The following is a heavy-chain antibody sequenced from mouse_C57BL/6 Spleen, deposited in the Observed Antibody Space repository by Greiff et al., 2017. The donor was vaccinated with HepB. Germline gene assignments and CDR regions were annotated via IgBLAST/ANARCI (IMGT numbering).Heavy chain of an antibody. CDR3: ARGGAYGYYRGVFDY. J-gene: IGHJ2*01. CDR2: IDPSDSET. Sequence: VQLQQPGAELVRPGSSVKLSCKASGYTFTSYWMHWVKQRPIQGLEWIGNIDPSDSETHYNQKFKDKATLTVDKSSSTAYMQLSSLTSEDSAVYYCARGGAYGYYRGVFDYWGQGTTLTVSS. V-gene: IGHV1-52*01. D-gene: IGHD2-3*01. CDR1: GYTFTSYW.